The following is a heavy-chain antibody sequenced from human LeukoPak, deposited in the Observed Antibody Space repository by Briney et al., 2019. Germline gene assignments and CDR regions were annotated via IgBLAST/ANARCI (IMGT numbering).Heavy chain of an antibody. J-gene: IGHJ4*02. D-gene: IGHD6-13*01. CDR1: GYSISSGYY. V-gene: IGHV4-38-2*02. CDR3: ARDRSSSWYADY. Sequence: SETLSLTCAVSGYSISSGYYWGWIRQPPGKGLEWIGSIYHSGSTYYNPSLKSRVTISVDTSKNQFSPKLSSVTAADTAVYYCARDRSSSWYADYWGQGTLVTVSS. CDR2: IYHSGST.